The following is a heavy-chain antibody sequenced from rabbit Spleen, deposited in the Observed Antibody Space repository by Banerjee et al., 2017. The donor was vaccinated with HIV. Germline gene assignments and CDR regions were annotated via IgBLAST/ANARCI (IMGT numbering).Heavy chain of an antibody. CDR2: IDPVFGTT. V-gene: IGHV1S7*01. D-gene: IGHD8-1*01. CDR1: GIDFTNYY. J-gene: IGHJ4*01. Sequence: QLKETGGGLVQPGGSLTLSCKASGIDFTNYYITWVRQAPGKGLEWIGYIDPVFGTTYYATWVSGRFTISSHNAQNTLYLQLNSLTAADTATYFCARDGAGGTYFNLWGQGTLVT. CDR3: ARDGAGGTYFNL.